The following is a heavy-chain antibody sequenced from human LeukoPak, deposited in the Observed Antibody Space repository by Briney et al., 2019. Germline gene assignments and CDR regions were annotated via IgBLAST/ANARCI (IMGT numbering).Heavy chain of an antibody. D-gene: IGHD1-26*01. CDR2: IIPIFGTA. CDR1: GGTFSSYA. J-gene: IGHJ4*02. V-gene: IGHV1-69*13. Sequence: GASVKVSCKASGGTFSSYAISWVRQAPGQGLEWMGGIIPIFGTANYAQKFQGRVTITADESTSTAYMELSSLRSEDTAVYYCARDRGWELAYFDYWGQGTLVTVSS. CDR3: ARDRGWELAYFDY.